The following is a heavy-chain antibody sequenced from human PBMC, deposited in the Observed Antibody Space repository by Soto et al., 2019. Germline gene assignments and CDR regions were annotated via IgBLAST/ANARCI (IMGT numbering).Heavy chain of an antibody. CDR1: GYTLTELS. Sequence: ASVKVSCKVSGYTLTELSMHWVRQAPGKGLEWMGGFDPEDGETIYAQKFQGRVTMTEDASTDTAYMELSSLRSEDTAVYYCAIGMGYDFWSGPDFDYWGQGTLVTVSS. CDR3: AIGMGYDFWSGPDFDY. J-gene: IGHJ4*02. CDR2: FDPEDGET. D-gene: IGHD3-3*01. V-gene: IGHV1-24*01.